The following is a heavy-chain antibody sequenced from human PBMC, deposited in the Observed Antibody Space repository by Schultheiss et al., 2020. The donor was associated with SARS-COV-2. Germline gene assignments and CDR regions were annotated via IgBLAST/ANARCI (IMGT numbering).Heavy chain of an antibody. CDR1: GGSISSYY. V-gene: IGHV4-4*07. Sequence: SQTLSLTCTVSGGSISSYYWSWIRQPAGKGLEWIGRIYTSGSTNYNPSLKSRVTISVDTSKNQFYLKLSSVTAADTAVYYCARGSGTTLWYSSGKRGWFDPWGQGTLVTVSS. CDR2: IYTSGST. D-gene: IGHD6-19*01. J-gene: IGHJ5*02. CDR3: ARGSGTTLWYSSGKRGWFDP.